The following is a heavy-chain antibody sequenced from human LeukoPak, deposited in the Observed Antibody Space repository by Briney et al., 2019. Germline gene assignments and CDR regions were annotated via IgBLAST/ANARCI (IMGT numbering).Heavy chain of an antibody. V-gene: IGHV4-34*01. Sequence: PSETLSLTCAVYGGSFSGYYWSWIRQPPGKGLEWIGEINHSGSTNYNPSLKSRVTISVDTSKNQFSLKLSSVTAADTAVYYCARGYSSRYYHYYYYMDVWGKGTTVTVSS. CDR3: ARGYSSRYYHYYYYMDV. D-gene: IGHD4-11*01. CDR2: INHSGST. J-gene: IGHJ6*03. CDR1: GGSFSGYY.